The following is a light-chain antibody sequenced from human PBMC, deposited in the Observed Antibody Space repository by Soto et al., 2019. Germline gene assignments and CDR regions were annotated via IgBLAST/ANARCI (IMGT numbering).Light chain of an antibody. V-gene: IGKV3D-15*01. CDR3: QQYNNWPVT. CDR2: GAS. J-gene: IGKJ4*01. Sequence: EILMTQSPATLSVSPGERATLSCRASQSVSSNLAWYQQKPGQAPRLLIYGASNRATGIPDRFSGSGSGTEFTLTISSLQSEDFAVYYCQQYNNWPVTFGGGTKVDIK. CDR1: QSVSSN.